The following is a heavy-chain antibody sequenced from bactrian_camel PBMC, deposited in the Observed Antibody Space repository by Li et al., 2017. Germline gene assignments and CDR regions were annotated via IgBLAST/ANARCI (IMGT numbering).Heavy chain of an antibody. J-gene: IGHJ6*01. V-gene: IGHV3S54*01. CDR1: GYTYKYNC. Sequence: QVQLVESGGGSVQVGGSLRLSCVASGYTYKYNCMGWFRLPPGKEREMVAHIYSGGSTTDYHDSVKGRFTISRDNANTISLMMSSLKPEDTAMNYCAISDTCASLEFGYSGQGTQVTVS. CDR2: IYSGGSTT. CDR3: AISDTCASLEFGY.